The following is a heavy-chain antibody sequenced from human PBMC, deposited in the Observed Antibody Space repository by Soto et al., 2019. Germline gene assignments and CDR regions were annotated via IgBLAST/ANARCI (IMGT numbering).Heavy chain of an antibody. V-gene: IGHV3-48*02. Sequence: VQLVESGGGLVQPGGSLRLSCAASGFTFSSYSMNWVRQAPGKGLEWVSYISSSSSTIYYADSVKGRFTISRDNAKNSLYLQMNSLRDEDTAVYYCARDLLGGWELLRSNAFDIWGQGTMVTVSS. CDR2: ISSSSSTI. CDR1: GFTFSSYS. CDR3: ARDLLGGWELLRSNAFDI. D-gene: IGHD1-26*01. J-gene: IGHJ3*02.